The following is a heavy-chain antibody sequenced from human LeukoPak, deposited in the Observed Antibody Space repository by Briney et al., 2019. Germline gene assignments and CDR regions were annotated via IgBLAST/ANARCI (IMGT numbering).Heavy chain of an antibody. CDR2: MNPKTANT. CDR1: GYTFTDCD. D-gene: IGHD3-3*01. V-gene: IGHV1-8*01. Sequence: GASVKVSCKVSGYTFTDCDINWVRQATGQGLEWMGWMNPKTANTGYAQKFQGRLTMTRDISINTAYMELSSLTSEDTAVYFCVSNYDYWSGHFPYWGQGTLVTVSS. J-gene: IGHJ4*02. CDR3: VSNYDYWSGHFPY.